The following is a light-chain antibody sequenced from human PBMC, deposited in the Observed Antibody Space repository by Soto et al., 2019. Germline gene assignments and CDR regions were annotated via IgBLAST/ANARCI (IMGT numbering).Light chain of an antibody. Sequence: DIQMTQSPSSLSASVGDTVTITCRASQSISSYLNWYQQKPGKAPNLLIFTSSNLQSGVPSRFSGSGSGTDFTLTTSSLQPEDFATYYCQQSDSTPLTFGGGTKVEIK. J-gene: IGKJ4*01. CDR2: TSS. CDR1: QSISSY. CDR3: QQSDSTPLT. V-gene: IGKV1-39*01.